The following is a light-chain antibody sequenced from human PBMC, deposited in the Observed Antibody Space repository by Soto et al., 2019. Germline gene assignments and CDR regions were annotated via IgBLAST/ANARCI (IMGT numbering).Light chain of an antibody. V-gene: IGKV3-20*01. CDR2: GAS. Sequence: IVLTQSPGTLSLSPGERATLSCRASQRVISDYLNWYQQKPGQAPRLLIYGASNRATGIPDMFSGSGSGTDFTLTISRLEPEDFAVYYCQQYGRSPLFTFGPGTKVDIK. CDR1: QRVISDY. CDR3: QQYGRSPLFT. J-gene: IGKJ3*01.